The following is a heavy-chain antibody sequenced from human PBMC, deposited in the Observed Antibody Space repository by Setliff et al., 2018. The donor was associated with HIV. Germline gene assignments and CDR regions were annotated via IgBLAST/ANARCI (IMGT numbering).Heavy chain of an antibody. CDR1: GGAFNGYY. J-gene: IGHJ4*02. CDR3: TRAQIAAPRPFDY. Sequence: SETLSLTCTVYGGAFNGYYWTWIRQSPGRGLEWIGEINHKGVTNYSPSLMRRATISAETSKNQFSLRLSSVTAADTALYFCTRAQIAAPRPFDYWGQGTLVTVSS. V-gene: IGHV4-34*01. CDR2: INHKGVT. D-gene: IGHD2-21*01.